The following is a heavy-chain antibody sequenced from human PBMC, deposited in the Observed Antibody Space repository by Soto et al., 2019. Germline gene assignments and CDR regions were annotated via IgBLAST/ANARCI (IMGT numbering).Heavy chain of an antibody. CDR3: ARDRSSSAWYGHTFDI. Sequence: QVHLVESGGGVVSLGRPWGSSWAGPGSLFKNLGWNGAPRVPGKGRGGGALIWFDGSNKFYADSVKGRFTISRDNSKNTVYLQMNSLRGEDTAVYYCARDRSSSAWYGHTFDIWGQGTMVTVSS. D-gene: IGHD6-19*01. V-gene: IGHV3-33*01. CDR1: GSLFKNLG. J-gene: IGHJ3*02. CDR2: IWFDGSNK.